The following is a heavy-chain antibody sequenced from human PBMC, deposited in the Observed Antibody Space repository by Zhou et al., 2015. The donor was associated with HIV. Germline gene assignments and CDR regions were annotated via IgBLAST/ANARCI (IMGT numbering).Heavy chain of an antibody. D-gene: IGHD2-2*01. V-gene: IGHV1-69*06. J-gene: IGHJ6*02. Sequence: QVELVQSGAEVKKPGSSVKVSCKASGGTFNNYAISWVRQAPGQGLEWMGAIIPISGTANYAQKFQGRVTITADRFTSTAYMELNRLRSEDTAVYFCARGYCSSTNCYLGVSQYYFFGMDVWGQGTSVTVSS. CDR2: IIPISGTA. CDR1: GGTFNNYA. CDR3: ARGYCSSTNCYLGVSQYYFFGMDV.